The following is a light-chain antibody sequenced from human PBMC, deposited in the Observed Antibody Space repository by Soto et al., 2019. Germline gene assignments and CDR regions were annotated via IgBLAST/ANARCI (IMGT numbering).Light chain of an antibody. CDR1: QSVSSSY. CDR3: QKYNEWPLT. Sequence: EIVLTQSPGTLSLSPGERATLSCRASQSVSSSYLAWYQQKPGQAPRLLIYGASNRATGIPDRFSGSGSGTEFTLTISSLQSEDFAVYYCQKYNEWPLTFGGGTKVDIK. J-gene: IGKJ4*01. CDR2: GAS. V-gene: IGKV3-20*01.